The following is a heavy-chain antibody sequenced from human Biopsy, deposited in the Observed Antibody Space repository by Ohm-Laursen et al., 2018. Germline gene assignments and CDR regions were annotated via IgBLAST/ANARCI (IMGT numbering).Heavy chain of an antibody. V-gene: IGHV3-49*03. J-gene: IGHJ4*02. CDR1: GFNFGDSG. Sequence: SLRLSCTASGFNFGDSGMGWFRQAPGKGLECVGLIRSESSGGTREYAAPVKGRFTVSRDDSKSIAYLDMNSLKTEDTATYYCSKWTGGYSYSSLWGRGTLVTVSS. CDR3: SKWTGGYSYSSL. CDR2: IRSESSGGTR. D-gene: IGHD5-12*01.